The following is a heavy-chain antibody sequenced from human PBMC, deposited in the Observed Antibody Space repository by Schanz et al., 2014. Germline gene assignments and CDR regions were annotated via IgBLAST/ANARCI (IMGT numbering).Heavy chain of an antibody. J-gene: IGHJ4*02. CDR3: AKKQYDDVDLSSFYFDF. CDR1: GFTFSSYA. CDR2: ISGDHRNT. Sequence: EVQLLESGGGLVEPGGSLRLSCAASGFTFSSYAMSWVRQAPGKGLEWVSSISGDHRNTFYADSVKGRFTISRDSSKNTLYLQMNSLRPEDTAIYYCAKKQYDDVDLSSFYFDFWGQGTLVTVSS. D-gene: IGHD3-10*02. V-gene: IGHV3-23*01.